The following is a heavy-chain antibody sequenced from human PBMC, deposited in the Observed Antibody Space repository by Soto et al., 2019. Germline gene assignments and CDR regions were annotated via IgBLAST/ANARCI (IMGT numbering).Heavy chain of an antibody. CDR1: GYMFISYG. CDR3: ARDPDYYDSSGYYYLPDY. V-gene: IGHV1-18*01. J-gene: IGHJ4*02. Sequence: QVQLVQSGPEVKKPGASVKVSCEASGYMFISYGITWVRQAPGQGFEWMGWISASNGNTNYAQKFQGRVTMTRDTSSTTAYMELRSLRSDDTAVYYCARDPDYYDSSGYYYLPDYWGQGTLVTVSS. D-gene: IGHD3-22*01. CDR2: ISASNGNT.